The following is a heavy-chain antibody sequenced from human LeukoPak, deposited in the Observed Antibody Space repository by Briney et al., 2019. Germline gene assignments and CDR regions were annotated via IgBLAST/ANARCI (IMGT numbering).Heavy chain of an antibody. Sequence: SVKVSCKASGGTFSSYAISWVRQAPGQGLEWMGRIIPILGIANYAQKFQGRVAITADKSTSTAYMELSSLRSEDTAVYYCARAQDVVVPTDPEYFQHWGQGTLVTVSS. CDR1: GGTFSSYA. J-gene: IGHJ1*01. V-gene: IGHV1-69*04. CDR3: ARAQDVVVPTDPEYFQH. CDR2: IIPILGIA. D-gene: IGHD2-2*01.